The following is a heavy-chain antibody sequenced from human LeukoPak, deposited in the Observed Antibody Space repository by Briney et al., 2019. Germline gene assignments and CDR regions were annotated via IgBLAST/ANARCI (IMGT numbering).Heavy chain of an antibody. V-gene: IGHV4-39*02. D-gene: IGHD4-11*01. Sequence: SETLSLTCTVSGASVSSSSYCWGSVRQPPGKGREWIATIACDGDNYDNPTPKTRFTTSVDTSNNHFSLRLTSRTAADTAVYYCARRNYPYYFDYWGQGTLVTVSS. J-gene: IGHJ4*02. CDR3: ARRNYPYYFDY. CDR1: GASVSSSSYC. CDR2: IACDGDN.